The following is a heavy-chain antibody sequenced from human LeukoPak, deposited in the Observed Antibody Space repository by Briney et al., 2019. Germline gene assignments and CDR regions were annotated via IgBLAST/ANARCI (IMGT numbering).Heavy chain of an antibody. V-gene: IGHV4-34*01. CDR2: INHSGST. J-gene: IGHJ5*02. D-gene: IGHD2-21*01. CDR1: GGSFSGYY. CDR3: ARDCDWFDP. Sequence: KPSETLSLTCAVYGGSFSGYYSSWIRQPPGKGLEWIGEINHSGSTNYNPSLKSRVTISVDTSKNQFSLKLSSVTAADTAVYYCARDCDWFDPWGQGTLVTVSS.